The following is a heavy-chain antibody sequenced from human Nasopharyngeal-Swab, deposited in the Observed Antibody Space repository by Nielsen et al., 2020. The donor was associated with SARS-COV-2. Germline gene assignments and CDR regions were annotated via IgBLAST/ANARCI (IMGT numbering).Heavy chain of an antibody. Sequence: WGRQAPGQGLEWMGIINPSGGSTSYAQKFQGRVTMTRDTSISTAYMELSSLRSEDTAVYYCARVKVRRSGWFLVDYYYMDVWGKGTTVTVSS. J-gene: IGHJ6*03. D-gene: IGHD6-19*01. V-gene: IGHV1-46*01. CDR3: ARVKVRRSGWFLVDYYYMDV. CDR2: INPSGGST.